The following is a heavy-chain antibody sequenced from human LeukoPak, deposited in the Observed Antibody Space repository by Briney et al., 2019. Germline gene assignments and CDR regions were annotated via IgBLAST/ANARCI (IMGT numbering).Heavy chain of an antibody. CDR3: HPTSIAAAGTFDY. CDR1: GFIFTGYY. D-gene: IGHD6-13*01. V-gene: IGHV1-2*02. J-gene: IGHJ4*02. CDR2: INPNSGGT. Sequence: GASVKVSCKASGFIFTGYYMHWVRQAPGQGLEWMGWINPNSGGTNYAQKFQGRVTMTRDTSISTAYMELSRLRSDDTAVYYCHPTSIAAAGTFDYWGQGTLVTVSS.